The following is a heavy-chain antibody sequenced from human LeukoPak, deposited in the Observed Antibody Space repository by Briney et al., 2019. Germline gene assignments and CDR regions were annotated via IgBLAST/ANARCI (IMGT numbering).Heavy chain of an antibody. CDR1: GFTFSSYA. CDR2: ISYEGSNK. CDR3: ARDRGYCSSTSCYALYYFDS. J-gene: IGHJ4*02. D-gene: IGHD2-2*03. Sequence: GGSLGLSCAASGFTFSSYAMHWVRQAPGKGLEWVAVISYEGSNKYYADSVNGRFTTSRDNSKNTLYLQMNSLRAEDTAVYYCARDRGYCSSTSCYALYYFDSWGQGTLVTVSS. V-gene: IGHV3-30*04.